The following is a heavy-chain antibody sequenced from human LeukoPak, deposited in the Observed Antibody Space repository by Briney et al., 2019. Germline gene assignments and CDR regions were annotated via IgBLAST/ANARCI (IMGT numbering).Heavy chain of an antibody. D-gene: IGHD2-15*01. CDR3: AKDSTGGYCSGGSCYPDY. J-gene: IGHJ4*02. CDR1: GFTFSSYA. V-gene: IGHV3-23*01. CDR2: FTSSEST. Sequence: PGGSLRLSCAASGFTFSSYAMSWVRQAPGKGLEWVSGFTSSESTYYADSVKGRFTISRDNSKNTLYLQMNSLRAEDTAVYYCAKDSTGGYCSGGSCYPDYWGQGALVTVSS.